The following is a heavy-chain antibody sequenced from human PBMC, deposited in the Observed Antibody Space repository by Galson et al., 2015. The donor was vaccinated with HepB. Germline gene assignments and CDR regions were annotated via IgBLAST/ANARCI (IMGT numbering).Heavy chain of an antibody. J-gene: IGHJ6*02. Sequence: CAISGDSVSRNSAVWNWIRQSPSRGLEWLGRTYYRSKWYSDYAVPVKSRIIINPDTSKNLFSLQLNSVTPEDTAVYYCARVPGGYYPGDYYYGMDVWGQGTTVTVSS. CDR3: ARVPGGYYPGDYYYGMDV. CDR1: GDSVSRNSAV. V-gene: IGHV6-1*01. CDR2: TYYRSKWYS. D-gene: IGHD3-3*01.